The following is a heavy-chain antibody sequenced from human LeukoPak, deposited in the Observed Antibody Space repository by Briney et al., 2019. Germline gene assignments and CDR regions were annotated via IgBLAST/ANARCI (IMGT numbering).Heavy chain of an antibody. CDR3: AKVRSGSYWTDAFDI. J-gene: IGHJ3*02. D-gene: IGHD1-26*01. CDR2: ISGSGGNT. V-gene: IGHV3-23*01. Sequence: PGGSLRLSCAASEFTFSSYAMSWVRQAPGKGLEWGSAISGSGGNTYYVDSVTGRFTISRDNSKNTLYLQMNSLRAEDTAVYYCAKVRSGSYWTDAFDIWGQGTLVTVSS. CDR1: EFTFSSYA.